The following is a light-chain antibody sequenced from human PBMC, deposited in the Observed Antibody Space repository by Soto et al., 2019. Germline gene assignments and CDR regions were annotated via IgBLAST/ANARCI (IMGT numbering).Light chain of an antibody. J-gene: IGKJ3*01. V-gene: IGKV3-20*01. CDR2: GAS. Sequence: EIVLTQSPGTLSLSPGERATLSCRASQSINNRYLAWYQQKPGQAPRLLIYGASSRATGIPDRFIGSGSGTDFTLTISRLEPEDCALYYCQHFGSSPGFTFGPGTKVDIK. CDR3: QHFGSSPGFT. CDR1: QSINNRY.